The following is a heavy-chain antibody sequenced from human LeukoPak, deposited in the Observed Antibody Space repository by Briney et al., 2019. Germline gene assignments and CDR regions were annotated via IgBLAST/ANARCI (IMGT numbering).Heavy chain of an antibody. CDR2: IRPDGSEK. CDR1: GFTFSTHW. Sequence: GGSLRLSCAASGFTFSTHWMSWVRQAPGKGLEWVANIRPDGSEKYYVDSVKGRFTISRDNAKNSLYLQMNSLRAEDMALYYCAKSSTSWRGFFDYWGQGTLVTVSS. V-gene: IGHV3-7*03. CDR3: AKSSTSWRGFFDY. J-gene: IGHJ4*02. D-gene: IGHD2-2*01.